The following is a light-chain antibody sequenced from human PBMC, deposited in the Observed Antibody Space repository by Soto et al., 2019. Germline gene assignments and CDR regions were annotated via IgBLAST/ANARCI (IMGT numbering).Light chain of an antibody. V-gene: IGLV2-8*01. J-gene: IGLJ2*01. Sequence: QSALTQPPSASGSPGQSVTISCTGTSSDVGGHDFVSWYQHHPGKAPKLMVYDVRKRPSGVPDRFSGSKSGNTASLTVSGLQAEDEADYYCSSYGGSNNYVVFGGGTKVTVL. CDR2: DVR. CDR1: SSDVGGHDF. CDR3: SSYGGSNNYVV.